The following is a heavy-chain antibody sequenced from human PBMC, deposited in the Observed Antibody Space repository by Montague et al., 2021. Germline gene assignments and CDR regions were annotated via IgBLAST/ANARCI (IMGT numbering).Heavy chain of an antibody. CDR2: IKQDGSEK. CDR1: GFTFSNYW. D-gene: IGHD2-21*01. V-gene: IGHV3-7*01. Sequence: YLRLSCAASGFTFSNYWMSWVRQAPGKGLEWAANIKQDGSEKHYVDSVKGRFTISRDNAKNSLYLQMNSLRAEDTAVYFCARDQGQGYCGGDCYVGLDYWGQGTLVTVSS. J-gene: IGHJ4*02. CDR3: ARDQGQGYCGGDCYVGLDY.